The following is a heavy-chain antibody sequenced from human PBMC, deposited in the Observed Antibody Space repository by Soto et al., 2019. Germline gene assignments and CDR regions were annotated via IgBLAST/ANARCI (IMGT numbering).Heavy chain of an antibody. V-gene: IGHV1-69*08. J-gene: IGHJ4*02. CDR3: ARDEVDIANLV. CDR1: GGTFSSYT. D-gene: IGHD2-15*01. Sequence: QVQLVQSGAEVKKPGSSVKVSCKASGGTFSSYTISWVRQAPGQGLEWMGRIIPILGIANYAQKFQGRVTITADKATSTAYMELSSLRSEDTAVYYCARDEVDIANLVWGQGTLVTVSS. CDR2: IIPILGIA.